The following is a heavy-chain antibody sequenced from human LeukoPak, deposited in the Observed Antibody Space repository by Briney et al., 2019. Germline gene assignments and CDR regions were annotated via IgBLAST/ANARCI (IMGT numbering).Heavy chain of an antibody. J-gene: IGHJ4*02. CDR2: ISSSSSYI. Sequence: GGSLRLSCAASGFTFSSYSMNWVRQAPGKGLEWVSSISSSSSYIYYADSVKGRFTISRDNSKNTLYLQMNSLRAEDTAVYYCAKGGSHYDFWSGWELTHTFDYWGQGTLVTVSS. CDR1: GFTFSSYS. D-gene: IGHD3-3*01. CDR3: AKGGSHYDFWSGWELTHTFDY. V-gene: IGHV3-21*01.